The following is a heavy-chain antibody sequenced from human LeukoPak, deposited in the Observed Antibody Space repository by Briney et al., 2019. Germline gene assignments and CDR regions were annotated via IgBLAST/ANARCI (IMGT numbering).Heavy chain of an antibody. J-gene: IGHJ1*01. Sequence: ASVTVSFTASVYTFTIYDINWVRQAPGQGREWMGWMNPNSGNTGTAQKFQGRVTMTRNTSIRTAYMELSTLRSEDTAVYYCARGPPPYCSGDSCYSFLYFHHWGQGTLVTVSS. D-gene: IGHD2-15*01. CDR1: VYTFTIYD. CDR3: ARGPPPYCSGDSCYSFLYFHH. V-gene: IGHV1-8*01. CDR2: MNPNSGNT.